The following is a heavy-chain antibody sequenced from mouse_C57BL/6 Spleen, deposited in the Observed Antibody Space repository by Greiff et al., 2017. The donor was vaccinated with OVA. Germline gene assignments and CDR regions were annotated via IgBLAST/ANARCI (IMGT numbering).Heavy chain of an antibody. D-gene: IGHD2-3*01. J-gene: IGHJ1*03. Sequence: EVKLMESGPELVKPGASVKISCKASGYTFTDYYMNWVKQSHGKSLEWIGDINPNNGGTSYNQKFKGKATLTVDKSSSTAYMELRSLTSEDSAVYYCARGGLLRLWYFDVWGTGTTVTVSS. CDR2: INPNNGGT. CDR1: GYTFTDYY. V-gene: IGHV1-26*01. CDR3: ARGGLLRLWYFDV.